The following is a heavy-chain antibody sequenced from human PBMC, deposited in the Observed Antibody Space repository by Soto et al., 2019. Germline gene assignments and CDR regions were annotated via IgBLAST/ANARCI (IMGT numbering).Heavy chain of an antibody. CDR2: KYYSGAT. V-gene: IGHV4-30-4*01. CDR1: GGSIKRDYY. CDR3: ARGRPNYFYYGLDV. J-gene: IGHJ6*02. Sequence: SETRSLTWTVSGGSIKRDYYWSFFRQPPGGGLEWMGYKYYSGATDSDPSLEARVSFSVDTSKNQFFLNLTSVTVADTAVYYCARGRPNYFYYGLDVWGPGILVTVSS.